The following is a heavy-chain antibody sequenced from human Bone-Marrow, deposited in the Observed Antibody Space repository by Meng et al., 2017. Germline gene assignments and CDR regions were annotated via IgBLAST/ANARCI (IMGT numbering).Heavy chain of an antibody. D-gene: IGHD5-12*01. V-gene: IGHV5-51*01. CDR2: IFPGDSDT. CDR1: GYSFTSYW. CDR3: ARGGYDAPSDAFDI. J-gene: IGHJ3*02. Sequence: QVSCWGSGYSFTSYWIGWLRQMPGKGLEWMGIIFPGDSDTRYSPSFQGQVTISADKSISTAYLQWSSLKASDTAMYYCARGGYDAPSDAFDIWGQGTMVTVSS.